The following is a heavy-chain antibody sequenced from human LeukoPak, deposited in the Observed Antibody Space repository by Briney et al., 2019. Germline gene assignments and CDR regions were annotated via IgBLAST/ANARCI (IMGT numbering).Heavy chain of an antibody. CDR3: ARRRGTAMAIFDY. Sequence: SETLSLTCAVYGGSFSGYYWSWIRQPPGKGLEWSGEINHSGSTYYNPSLKSRVTISVDTSKNQFSLKLSSVTAADTAVYYCARRRGTAMAIFDYWGQGTLVTVSS. D-gene: IGHD5-18*01. J-gene: IGHJ4*02. V-gene: IGHV4-34*01. CDR2: INHSGST. CDR1: GGSFSGYY.